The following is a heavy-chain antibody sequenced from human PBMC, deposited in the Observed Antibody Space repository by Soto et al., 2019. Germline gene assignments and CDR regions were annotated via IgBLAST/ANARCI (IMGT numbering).Heavy chain of an antibody. V-gene: IGHV1-18*01. CDR1: GYTFTGYG. J-gene: IGHJ3*02. D-gene: IGHD6-19*01. Sequence: GASVKVSCKASGYTFTGYGISWVRQAPGQGLERMGWISPYNDNTNYAQKLQGRVTMTTDTSTSTAYMELRSLRSDDTAVFYCARDRQWLVSGAFDIWAQRSMVTGSS. CDR2: ISPYNDNT. CDR3: ARDRQWLVSGAFDI.